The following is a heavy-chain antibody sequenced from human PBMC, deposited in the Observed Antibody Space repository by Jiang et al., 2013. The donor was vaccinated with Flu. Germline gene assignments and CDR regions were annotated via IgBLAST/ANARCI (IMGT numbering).Heavy chain of an antibody. J-gene: IGHJ2*01. CDR3: ARRARGPLRNPSTVTTNWYFDL. V-gene: IGHV4-34*01. Sequence: LLKPSETLSLTCAVYGGSFSGYYWSWIRQPPGKGLEWIGEINHSGSTNYNPSLKSRVTISVDTSKNQFSLKLSSVTAADTAVYYCARRARGPLRNPSTVTTNWYFDLWGRGTLVTVSS. CDR2: INHSGST. D-gene: IGHD4-17*01. CDR1: GGSFSGYY.